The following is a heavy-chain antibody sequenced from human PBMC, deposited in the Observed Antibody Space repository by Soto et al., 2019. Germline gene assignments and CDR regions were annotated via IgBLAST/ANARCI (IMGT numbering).Heavy chain of an antibody. J-gene: IGHJ5*02. CDR2: MNPNSGNT. D-gene: IGHD3-22*01. CDR1: GYTFTSYD. Sequence: ASVKVSCKASGYTFTSYDINWVRQATGQGLEWMGWMNPNSGNTGYAQKFQGRVTMTRNTSISTAYMELSSLRSEDTAVYYCARSLRPSPRAIVVMLDGFDLWGQGPAGTVSS. CDR3: ARSLRPSPRAIVVMLDGFDL. V-gene: IGHV1-8*01.